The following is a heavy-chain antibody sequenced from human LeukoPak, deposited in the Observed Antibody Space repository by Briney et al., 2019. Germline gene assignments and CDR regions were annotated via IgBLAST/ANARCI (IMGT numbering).Heavy chain of an antibody. J-gene: IGHJ4*02. CDR1: GDSVSSNSAT. CDR2: TYSRSKSFN. CDR3: ANLGKGDY. Sequence: QTLSLTCAISGDSVSSNSATWNWIRQSPSRGREWLGRTYSRSKSFNEYAVSVRRRIAINPDTSKNQFSLHLNSVTPEDTAVYYCANLGKGDYWGQGTLVTVSS. V-gene: IGHV6-1*01. D-gene: IGHD7-27*01.